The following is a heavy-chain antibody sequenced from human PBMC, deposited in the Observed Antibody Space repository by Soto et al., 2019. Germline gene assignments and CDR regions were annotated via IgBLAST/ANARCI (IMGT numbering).Heavy chain of an antibody. J-gene: IGHJ4*02. D-gene: IGHD6-13*01. CDR3: ASDLLAAYADY. CDR1: GFTFSSYS. CDR2: ISSSSSYI. Sequence: VGSLRLSCAASGFTFSSYSMNWVRQAPGKGLEWVSSISSSSSYIYYADSVKGRFTISRDNAKNSLYLQMNSLRAEDTAVYYCASDLLAAYADYWGQGTLVTVSS. V-gene: IGHV3-21*01.